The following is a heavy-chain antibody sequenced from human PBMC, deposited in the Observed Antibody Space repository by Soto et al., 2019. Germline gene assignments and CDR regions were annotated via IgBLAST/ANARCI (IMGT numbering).Heavy chain of an antibody. CDR1: GFSLSTSGVG. D-gene: IGHD5-18*01. Sequence: QITLKESGPTLVKPTQTLTLTCTFSGFSLSTSGVGVGWIRQPPGKALEWLALIYWDDDKRYSPSLKSRLTITKDTSKNQVVLTMTNMDPVDTATYYCATLPVDTAMATIDYWGQGTLVTVSS. CDR2: IYWDDDK. J-gene: IGHJ4*02. CDR3: ATLPVDTAMATIDY. V-gene: IGHV2-5*02.